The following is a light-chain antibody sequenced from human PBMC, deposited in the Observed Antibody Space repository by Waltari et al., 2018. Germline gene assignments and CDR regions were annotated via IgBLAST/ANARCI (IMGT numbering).Light chain of an antibody. Sequence: IQMTQSPSSLSASVGDRVTITCQATQDISNYLNWYQQKPGKAPKLLIHDASNLETGVPSRFSGSQSGTHYTVTISSLQPEGIATYYCQRDDNRPLCAFGPGTKVDIK. CDR2: DAS. V-gene: IGKV1-33*01. CDR3: QRDDNRPLCA. J-gene: IGKJ3*01. CDR1: QDISNY.